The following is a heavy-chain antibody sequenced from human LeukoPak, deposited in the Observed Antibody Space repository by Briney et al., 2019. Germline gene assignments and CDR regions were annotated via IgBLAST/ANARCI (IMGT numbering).Heavy chain of an antibody. D-gene: IGHD2-2*01. V-gene: IGHV3-30-3*01. Sequence: GGSLRLSCAASGFTFSSYPIHWVRQAPGKGLEWVAVVSYDGNDKFYTDSVKGRFTISRDNSKSTLYLQMDNLRPEDTAVYHCVRLRSGVVVIPTHDYWGQGTLVTVSS. CDR3: VRLRSGVVVIPTHDY. CDR2: VSYDGNDK. J-gene: IGHJ4*02. CDR1: GFTFSSYP.